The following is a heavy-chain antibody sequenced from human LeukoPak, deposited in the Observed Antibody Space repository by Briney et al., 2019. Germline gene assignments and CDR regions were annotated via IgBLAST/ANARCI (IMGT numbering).Heavy chain of an antibody. Sequence: SETLSLTCAVYGGSFSGYYWSWIRQPPGKGLERIGEINHSGSTNYNPSLKSRVTISVDTSKNQFSLKLSSVTAADTAVYYCARARPVKTRIVLVVYASFDYWGQGTLVTVSS. V-gene: IGHV4-34*01. D-gene: IGHD2-8*02. CDR1: GGSFSGYY. CDR2: INHSGST. J-gene: IGHJ4*02. CDR3: ARARPVKTRIVLVVYASFDY.